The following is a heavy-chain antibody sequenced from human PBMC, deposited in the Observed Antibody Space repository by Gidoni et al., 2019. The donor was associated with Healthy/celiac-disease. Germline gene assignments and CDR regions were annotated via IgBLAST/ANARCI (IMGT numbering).Heavy chain of an antibody. CDR2: ISSSSSYT. CDR3: ARGPVAVAGNDY. CDR1: GFPFSDYY. D-gene: IGHD6-19*01. J-gene: IGHJ4*02. V-gene: IGHV3-11*05. Sequence: QMQLVASGGGLVKPVGSLSLSCAASGFPFSDYYMCWIRQAPGQGLEWVSYISSSSSYTNYADSVKGRFTISRDNAKNSLYLQMNSLRAEDTAVYYCARGPVAVAGNDYWGQGPLVTVSS.